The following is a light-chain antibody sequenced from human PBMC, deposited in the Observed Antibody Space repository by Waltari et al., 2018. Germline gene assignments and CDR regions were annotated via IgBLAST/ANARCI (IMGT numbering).Light chain of an antibody. J-gene: IGKJ1*01. CDR3: QQYHTYWT. V-gene: IGKV1-5*03. CDR2: KTS. CDR1: QNLNNW. Sequence: DIQMTQSPSTLSASVVDRVTIPCRASQNLNNWLAWYQQKPGKAPKMLIYKTSTLESGVPSRFSGSGSGTEFTLTISSLQPDDFATYFCQQYHTYWTFGQGTRVEIK.